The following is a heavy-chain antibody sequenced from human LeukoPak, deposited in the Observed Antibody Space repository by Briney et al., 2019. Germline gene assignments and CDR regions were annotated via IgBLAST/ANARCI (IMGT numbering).Heavy chain of an antibody. Sequence: GGSLRLSCAASGFTFGDYAMTWVRQAPGKGLEWVSSISSRNGNTFHSDSVKGRFTNSRDDSKNTLYLQMNTLRAEDTAIYYCAKDRGLYSGVFAHDVWGQGTLVTVSS. V-gene: IGHV3-23*01. D-gene: IGHD5-12*01. CDR1: GFTFGDYA. J-gene: IGHJ3*01. CDR3: AKDRGLYSGVFAHDV. CDR2: ISSRNGNT.